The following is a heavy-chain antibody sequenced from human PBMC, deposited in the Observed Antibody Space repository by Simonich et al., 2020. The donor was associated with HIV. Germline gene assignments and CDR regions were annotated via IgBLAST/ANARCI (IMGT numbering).Heavy chain of an antibody. V-gene: IGHV4-34*01. Sequence: QVQLQQWGAGLLKPSETLSLTCAVYVGSFSGYYWSWIRQPPGKGLEWFGEVNHSGCTNYNPTLKRRVTISVDTSKNQFSLKLSSVTAADTAVYYCARGFYQRLYYFDYWGQGTLVTVSS. CDR3: ARGFYQRLYYFDY. CDR1: VGSFSGYY. J-gene: IGHJ4*02. CDR2: VNHSGCT. D-gene: IGHD2-2*01.